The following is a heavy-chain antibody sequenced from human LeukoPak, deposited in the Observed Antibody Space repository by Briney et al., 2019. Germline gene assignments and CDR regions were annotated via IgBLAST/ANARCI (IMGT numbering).Heavy chain of an antibody. J-gene: IGHJ5*02. CDR3: AGGPYQLLYCFYP. CDR1: GGSISNYY. D-gene: IGHD2-2*01. V-gene: IGHV4-59*01. CDR2: IYYSGSH. Sequence: SESLSLTCIVSGGSISNYYWSWIRQPPGKGLEWVGSIYYSGSHNYNPSLKSRVTTSVAASKNQCSLKRSAVAAADTAVYYFAGGPYQLLYCFYPWGQGTLVTVSS.